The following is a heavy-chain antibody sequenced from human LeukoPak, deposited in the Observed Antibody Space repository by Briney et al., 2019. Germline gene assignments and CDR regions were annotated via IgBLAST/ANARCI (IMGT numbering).Heavy chain of an antibody. CDR2: IYTSGST. J-gene: IGHJ4*02. Sequence: SQTLSLTCTVSGGSISSGSYYWSWIRQPAGKGLEWVGRIYTSGSTNHNPSLKSRVTISVDTSKNQFSLKLSSVTAADTAVYYCARRYYYDSSGYDDWGQGTLATVSS. CDR1: GGSISSGSYY. CDR3: ARRYYYDSSGYDD. V-gene: IGHV4-61*02. D-gene: IGHD3-22*01.